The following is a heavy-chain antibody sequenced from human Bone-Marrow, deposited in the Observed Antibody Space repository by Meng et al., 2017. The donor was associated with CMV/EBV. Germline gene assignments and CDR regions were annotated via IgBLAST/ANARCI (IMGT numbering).Heavy chain of an antibody. CDR3: ARGHTVTTSYYYGMTS. J-gene: IGHJ6*02. V-gene: IGHV1-8*03. CDR2: MNPNSGNT. D-gene: IGHD4-11*01. CDR1: GYTFTSYD. Sequence: ASVKVSCKASGYTFTSYDINWVRQATGQGLEWMGWMNPNSGNTGYAQKFQGRVTITRNTSISTAYMELSSLRSEDTAVYYCARGHTVTTSYYYGMTSGAKGPRSPSP.